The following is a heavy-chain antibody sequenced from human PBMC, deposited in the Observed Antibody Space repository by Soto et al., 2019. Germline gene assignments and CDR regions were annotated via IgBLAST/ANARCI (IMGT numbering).Heavy chain of an antibody. V-gene: IGHV4-34*01. Sequence: PSETLSLTCAVYGGSFSGYYWSWIRRPPGKGLEWIGEINHSGSTNYNPSLKSRVTISVDTSKNQFSLKLSSVTAADTAVYYCARGVIVVVPAAIEYYYYYGMDVWGQGTTVTVSS. D-gene: IGHD2-2*01. CDR3: ARGVIVVVPAAIEYYYYYGMDV. J-gene: IGHJ6*02. CDR2: INHSGST. CDR1: GGSFSGYY.